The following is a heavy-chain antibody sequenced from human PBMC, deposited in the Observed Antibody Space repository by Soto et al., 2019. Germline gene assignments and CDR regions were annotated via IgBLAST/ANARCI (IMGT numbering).Heavy chain of an antibody. CDR3: ATGGGLRYYYYYYLAV. CDR2: ISGSGGST. J-gene: IGHJ6*03. CDR1: GFTFSSYA. V-gene: IGHV3-23*01. D-gene: IGHD4-17*01. Sequence: GGSLRLSCAASGFTFSSYAMSWVRQAPGKGLEWVSAISGSGGSTYYADSVKGRFTISRDNSKNTLYLQMNSLRAEDTAVYYCATGGGLRYYYYYYLAVWGKGTTVTVSS.